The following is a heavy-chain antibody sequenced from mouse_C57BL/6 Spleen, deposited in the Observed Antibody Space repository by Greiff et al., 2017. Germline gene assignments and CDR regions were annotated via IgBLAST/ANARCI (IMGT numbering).Heavy chain of an antibody. Sequence: EVKLVESGGGLVQPGGSLKLSCAASGFTFSDYYMYWVRQTPEKRLEWVAYISNGGGSTYYPDTVKGRFTISRDNAKNTLYLQMSRLKSEDTAMYYCARRGYYGSSYVFDYWGQGTTLTVSS. D-gene: IGHD1-1*01. CDR1: GFTFSDYY. J-gene: IGHJ2*01. CDR2: ISNGGGST. V-gene: IGHV5-12*01. CDR3: ARRGYYGSSYVFDY.